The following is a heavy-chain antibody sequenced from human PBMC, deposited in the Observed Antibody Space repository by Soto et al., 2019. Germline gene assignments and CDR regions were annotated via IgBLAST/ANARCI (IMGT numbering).Heavy chain of an antibody. J-gene: IGHJ4*02. Sequence: GGSLRLSCAASGFTFSSYVMSWVRQAPGKGLEWVSGISGSGGSTYYADSVKGRFTISRDNSKNTLSLQMNSLRAEDTAVYYCAKGHGGYNFDFDYWGQGTLVTVSS. CDR2: ISGSGGST. V-gene: IGHV3-23*01. CDR1: GFTFSSYV. D-gene: IGHD5-12*01. CDR3: AKGHGGYNFDFDY.